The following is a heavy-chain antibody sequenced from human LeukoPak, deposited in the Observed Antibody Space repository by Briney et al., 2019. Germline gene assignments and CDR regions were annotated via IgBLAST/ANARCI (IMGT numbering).Heavy chain of an antibody. CDR1: GYSFTSYW. D-gene: IGHD2-2*02. Sequence: GESLKISCKGSGYSFTSYWIGWVRQMPGKGLEWMGIIYPGDSDTRYSPSFQGQVTISADKSISTAYLQWSSLKVSDTAMYYCARSAAAIRYWFDPWGQGTLVTVSS. J-gene: IGHJ5*02. V-gene: IGHV5-51*01. CDR2: IYPGDSDT. CDR3: ARSAAAIRYWFDP.